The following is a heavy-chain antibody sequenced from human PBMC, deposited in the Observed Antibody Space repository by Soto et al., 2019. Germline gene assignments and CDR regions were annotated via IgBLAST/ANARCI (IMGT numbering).Heavy chain of an antibody. CDR2: LSSDDKT. J-gene: IGHJ4*02. V-gene: IGHV3-66*01. D-gene: IGHD3-3*01. CDR3: ARDIFGGSYDFWH. CDR1: GFIVSGIF. Sequence: EVRLVASGGGLVQPGGSLRLSCAASGFIVSGIFMTWVRQVPGKGPEWVSTLSSDDKTYYADSVRGRFTISRDSSKNTLFLQMNTLRAEDTAVYHCARDIFGGSYDFWHGGQGTLVTVSS.